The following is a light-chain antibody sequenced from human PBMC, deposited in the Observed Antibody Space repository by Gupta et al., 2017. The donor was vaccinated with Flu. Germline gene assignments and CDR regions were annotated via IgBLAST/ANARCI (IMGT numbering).Light chain of an antibody. V-gene: IGKV4-1*01. CDR3: QQYYSTPWT. CDR2: WAS. J-gene: IGKJ1*01. CDR1: QNILYKSNNKNY. Sequence: IVLPQPSDSLTVSLGERATINCKSSQNILYKSNNKNYLAWYQQKPGQPPKLLIYWASTRESGVPDRFSGSGSGTDFTLTISSLLAEDVAIYYCQQYYSTPWTFGQGTKVEIK.